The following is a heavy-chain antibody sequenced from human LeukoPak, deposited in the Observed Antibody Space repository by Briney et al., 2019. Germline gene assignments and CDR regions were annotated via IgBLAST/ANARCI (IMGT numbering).Heavy chain of an antibody. Sequence: GGSLRLSCAASGFTFSSYSMNWVRQAPGKGLEWVSYISSSSSTIYYADSVKGRFTISRDNAKNSLYLQMNSLRDEDTAVYYCARVPGEGEVTAVTLDYWGQGTLVTVSS. CDR2: ISSSSSTI. CDR3: ARVPGEGEVTAVTLDY. CDR1: GFTFSSYS. D-gene: IGHD2-21*02. J-gene: IGHJ4*02. V-gene: IGHV3-48*02.